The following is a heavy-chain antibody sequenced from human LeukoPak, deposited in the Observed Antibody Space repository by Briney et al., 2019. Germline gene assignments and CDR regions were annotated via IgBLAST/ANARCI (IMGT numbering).Heavy chain of an antibody. CDR3: ARGGLRGSYYEYFHH. V-gene: IGHV1-2*02. Sequence: ASVKVSCKASGYNFNDYYIHWLRQAPGQGLEWMGWINPDSGSTSFEQKFKGRVTMTRATSISTAYMELSRLRSDDTAVYYCARGGLRGSYYEYFHHWGQGTLVSVSS. CDR2: INPDSGST. J-gene: IGHJ1*01. D-gene: IGHD1-26*01. CDR1: GYNFNDYY.